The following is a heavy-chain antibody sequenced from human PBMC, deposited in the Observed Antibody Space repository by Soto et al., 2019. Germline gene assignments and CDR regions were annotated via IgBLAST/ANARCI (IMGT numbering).Heavy chain of an antibody. J-gene: IGHJ4*02. CDR1: GLTLSNHA. Sequence: EQLVESGGGQVRPGESLRLACQAYGLTLSNHAMTWVRQTPGKGLEWVASISSVGTFVHYGDSMRARFTISRDNSRHSVYLQMDGVTVDDTGVYYCARGEGARLSGSAWNPRHWGQGTLVTVSS. D-gene: IGHD1-1*01. CDR3: ARGEGARLSGSAWNPRH. V-gene: IGHV3-21*02. CDR2: ISSVGTFV.